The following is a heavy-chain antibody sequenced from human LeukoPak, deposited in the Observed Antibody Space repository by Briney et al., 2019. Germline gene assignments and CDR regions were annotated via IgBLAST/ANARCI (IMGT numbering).Heavy chain of an antibody. CDR3: TRDSAGNDY. Sequence: GGSLRLSCAASGFTFSTYWMSWVRQAPGKGLEWVANIKQDGSEKYYVDSVKGRFTISRDNAKNSLYLQMNSLRAEDTAMYYCTRDSAGNDYWGQGTLVTVSS. D-gene: IGHD6-13*01. V-gene: IGHV3-7*01. CDR1: GFTFSTYW. J-gene: IGHJ4*02. CDR2: IKQDGSEK.